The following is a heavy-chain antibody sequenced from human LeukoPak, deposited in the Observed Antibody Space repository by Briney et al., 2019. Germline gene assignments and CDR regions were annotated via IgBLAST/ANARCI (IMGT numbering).Heavy chain of an antibody. CDR1: GFTFSSYA. CDR3: AKDFRIGYSAHFDY. V-gene: IGHV3-23*01. D-gene: IGHD2-21*01. CDR2: ISGSGGST. J-gene: IGHJ4*02. Sequence: GGSLRLSCAASGFTFSSYAMSWVRQAPGKGLEWVSAISGSGGSTYYADSVKGRFTISRDNSKNTLYLQMNSLRAEETAVYYCAKDFRIGYSAHFDYWGQGALVTVSS.